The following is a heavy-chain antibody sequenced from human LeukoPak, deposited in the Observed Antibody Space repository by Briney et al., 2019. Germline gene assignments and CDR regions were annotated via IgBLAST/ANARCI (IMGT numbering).Heavy chain of an antibody. Sequence: GGSLRLACAASVTTYSNYDIGWARRARGKGLEWVAALTGSGGAPYSADSVKVRFTISRDNSKNTLYLQMNSLRAEDTAVYYCAKEIAVAGTPYFDCWGQGTLVTVSA. CDR2: LTGSGGAP. CDR3: AKEIAVAGTPYFDC. D-gene: IGHD6-19*01. V-gene: IGHV3-23*01. CDR1: VTTYSNYD. J-gene: IGHJ4*02.